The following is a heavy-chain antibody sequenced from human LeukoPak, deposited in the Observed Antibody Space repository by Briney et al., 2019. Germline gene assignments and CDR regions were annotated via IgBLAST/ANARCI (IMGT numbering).Heavy chain of an antibody. J-gene: IGHJ5*02. CDR3: ARKYNILTGHDNWFDP. CDR2: INPNSGGT. Sequence: ASVKVSCKASGYTFTGYYMHWVRQAPGQGLEWMGWINPNSGGTNYAQKFQGRVTMTRDTSISTAYMELTRLISDDMAVYYCARKYNILTGHDNWFDPWGQGTLVTVSS. CDR1: GYTFTGYY. V-gene: IGHV1-2*02. D-gene: IGHD3-9*01.